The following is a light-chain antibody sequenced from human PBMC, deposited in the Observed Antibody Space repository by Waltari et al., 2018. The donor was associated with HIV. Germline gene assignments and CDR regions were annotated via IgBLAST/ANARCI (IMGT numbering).Light chain of an antibody. J-gene: IGLJ1*01. CDR1: SSNIGSTT. Sequence: QSVLTQPPSASGTPGQRVTISCSGSSSNIGSTTVNWYQQLPGTAPKLLIYSNKQRPSGVPDRFSGSKSGTSASLAISGLQSEDEADYYCAAWDDSLNGHYVFGTGTKVTVL. CDR3: AAWDDSLNGHYV. CDR2: SNK. V-gene: IGLV1-44*01.